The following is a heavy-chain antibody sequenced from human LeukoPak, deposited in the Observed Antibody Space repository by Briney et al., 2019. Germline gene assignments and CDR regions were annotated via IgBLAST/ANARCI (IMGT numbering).Heavy chain of an antibody. CDR3: ARRPYYGGPFDY. J-gene: IGHJ4*02. D-gene: IGHD4-23*01. Sequence: QPGGSLRLSCAASGFTVSSNYMDWVRQAPGKGLEWVSLIYTSGSAYYADSVKGRFTISRDNSKNTLYLQMNSLTTDDTAVYYCARRPYYGGPFDYWGQGTLVTVSS. CDR1: GFTVSSNY. V-gene: IGHV3-66*02. CDR2: IYTSGSA.